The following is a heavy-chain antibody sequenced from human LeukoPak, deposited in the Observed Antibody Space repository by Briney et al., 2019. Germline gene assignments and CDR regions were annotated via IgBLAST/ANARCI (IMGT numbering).Heavy chain of an antibody. CDR1: GGTFSSYA. J-gene: IGHJ4*02. CDR2: IIPIFGTA. V-gene: IGHV1-69*05. D-gene: IGHD3-3*01. CDR3: ARASDYDFWRGYWY. Sequence: SVKVSCKASGGTFSSYAISWVRQAPGQGLEWMGGIIPIFGTANYAQKFQGRVTTITDESTSTACMELNSLRSEDTAVYYCARASDYDFWRGYWYWGQGTLVTVSS.